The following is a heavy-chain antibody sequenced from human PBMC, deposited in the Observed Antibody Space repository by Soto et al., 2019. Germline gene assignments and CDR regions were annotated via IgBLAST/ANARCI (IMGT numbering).Heavy chain of an antibody. CDR3: AKHLEDYESGYFRWLDA. V-gene: IGHV3-23*01. CDR2: ISGSGANT. D-gene: IGHD3-9*01. CDR1: GFSFSYYS. J-gene: IGHJ5*02. Sequence: EVQLLESGGGLVQPGGSLRLSCAASGFSFSYYSMSWVRQAPGKGLEWVSSISGSGANTYYADSVKGRFSISRDNSKNTLYLQLNSLRAEDTAEYYCAKHLEDYESGYFRWLDAWGQGTLVTVSS.